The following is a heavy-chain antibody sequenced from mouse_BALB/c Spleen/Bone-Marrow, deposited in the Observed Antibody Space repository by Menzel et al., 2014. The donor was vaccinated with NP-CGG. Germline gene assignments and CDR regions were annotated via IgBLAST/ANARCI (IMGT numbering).Heavy chain of an antibody. CDR2: ILPGSGIT. Sequence: VQLQQSGAELMKPGASVKISCKATGYTFSSYWIEWVKQRPGHGLEWIGEILPGSGITNYNEKFEGKATFTADTSSNTAYMQLGSLTSEDSAVYYCARSPYWGQGTLVTVSA. V-gene: IGHV1-9*01. CDR3: ARSPY. J-gene: IGHJ3*01. CDR1: GYTFSSYW.